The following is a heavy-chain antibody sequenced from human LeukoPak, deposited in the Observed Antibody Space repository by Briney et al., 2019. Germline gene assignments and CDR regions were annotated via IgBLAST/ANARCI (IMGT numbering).Heavy chain of an antibody. V-gene: IGHV5-51*01. CDR2: IYPGDSDT. Sequence: PGASPEISCKGSGSNFTSYWIGSVRPLPGKGLDRLGTIYPGDSDTRYSPSFQGHVTISADKSISPSYLQWRSPKAPDTALYSRTRKFGRYYYGSGSYYPTPQYFDYWGQGTLVTVSS. CDR1: GSNFTSYW. D-gene: IGHD3-10*01. J-gene: IGHJ4*02. CDR3: TRKFGRYYYGSGSYYPTPQYFDY.